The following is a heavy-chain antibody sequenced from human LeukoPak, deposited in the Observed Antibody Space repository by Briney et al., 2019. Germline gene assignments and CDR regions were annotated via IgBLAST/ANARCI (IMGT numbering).Heavy chain of an antibody. V-gene: IGHV7-4-1*02. CDR3: ARDRHTYLRFLDYNWFDP. Sequence: ASVKVSCKASGYTFTSYAMYWVRQAPGQGLEWMGWINTNTGNPTYAQGFTGRFVFSLDTSVSTAYLQISSLKAEDTAVYYCARDRHTYLRFLDYNWFDPWGQGTLVTVSS. D-gene: IGHD3-3*01. CDR1: GYTFTSYA. CDR2: INTNTGNP. J-gene: IGHJ5*02.